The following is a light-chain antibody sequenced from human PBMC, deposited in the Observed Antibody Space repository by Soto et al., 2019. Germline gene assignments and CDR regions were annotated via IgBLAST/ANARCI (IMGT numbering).Light chain of an antibody. CDR3: QTWDTGIRVV. Sequence: PVLTQSPSASASLGASVKLTCTLSSGHSSYAIAWHQQQPEKGPRYLMKLNIDGSHSKGDGIPDRFSGSSSGAERYLTISSLQSEDEADYYCQTWDTGIRVVFGGGTKLTVL. J-gene: IGLJ2*01. V-gene: IGLV4-69*01. CDR1: SGHSSYA. CDR2: LNIDGSH.